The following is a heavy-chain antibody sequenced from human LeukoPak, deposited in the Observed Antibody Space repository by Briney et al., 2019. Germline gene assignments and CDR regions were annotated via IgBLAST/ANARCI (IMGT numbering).Heavy chain of an antibody. Sequence: SETLSLTCAVYGGSFSGYYWSWIRQPPGKGLEWIWEINHSGSTNYNPSLKSRVTISVDTSKNQFSLKLSSVTAADTAVYYCARGPLPPPYYYDSSGYYGYYYGMDVWGQGTTVTVSS. CDR3: ARGPLPPPYYYDSSGYYGYYYGMDV. J-gene: IGHJ6*02. D-gene: IGHD3-22*01. CDR2: INHSGST. CDR1: GGSFSGYY. V-gene: IGHV4-34*01.